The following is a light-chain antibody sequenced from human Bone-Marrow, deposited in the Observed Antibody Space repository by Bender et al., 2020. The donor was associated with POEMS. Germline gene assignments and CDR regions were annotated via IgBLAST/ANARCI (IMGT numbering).Light chain of an antibody. Sequence: SYVLTQPPSVSVSPGQTATISCSGNQLGNKYVSWYQQKPGQSPVLVIFQDIKRPSGIPERFSGSKSGTSASLAITGLQSEDESDYFCAAWDDSLNGVLFGGGTKLTVL. V-gene: IGLV3-1*01. J-gene: IGLJ2*01. CDR2: QDI. CDR1: QLGNKY. CDR3: AAWDDSLNGVL.